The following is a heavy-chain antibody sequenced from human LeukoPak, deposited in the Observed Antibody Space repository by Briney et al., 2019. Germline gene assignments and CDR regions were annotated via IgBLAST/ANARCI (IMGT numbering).Heavy chain of an antibody. D-gene: IGHD3-22*01. V-gene: IGHV3-11*01. Sequence: GGSLRLSCAASGFTFSDYYMSWIRQAPGNGLEWVSYISSSGSTIYYADSVKGRFTISRDNAENSLYLQMNSLRAKDTAVYYCAREYYDSSGYYPYDAFDIWGQGTMVTVSS. CDR1: GFTFSDYY. CDR2: ISSSGSTI. J-gene: IGHJ3*02. CDR3: AREYYDSSGYYPYDAFDI.